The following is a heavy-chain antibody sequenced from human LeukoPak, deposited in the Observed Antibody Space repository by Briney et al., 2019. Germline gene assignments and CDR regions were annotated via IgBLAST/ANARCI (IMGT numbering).Heavy chain of an antibody. Sequence: PGGSLTLSCAASGFTFKNYATSWVRQTPGMGLEWVSAISDNDGSTYYTDSVKGRFTISRDNSKDTVYLQMNNLRAADTALYFCVRHDSYIPFWGQGSLVTVSS. CDR2: ISDNDGST. CDR1: GFTFKNYA. J-gene: IGHJ1*01. D-gene: IGHD5-18*01. CDR3: VRHDSYIPF. V-gene: IGHV3-23*01.